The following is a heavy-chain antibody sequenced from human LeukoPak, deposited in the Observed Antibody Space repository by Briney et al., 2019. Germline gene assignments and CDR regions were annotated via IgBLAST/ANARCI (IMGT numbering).Heavy chain of an antibody. Sequence: SETLSPTCTVSGGSISSYYWSWLRQPPGKGLEWIGYIYYSGSTNYNPSLKSRVTISVDTSKNQFSLKLSSVTAADTAVYYCARENRGGPAAKYYYYYMDVWGKGTTVTVSS. CDR3: ARENRGGPAAKYYYYYMDV. CDR1: GGSISSYY. V-gene: IGHV4-59*01. CDR2: IYYSGST. D-gene: IGHD2-2*01. J-gene: IGHJ6*03.